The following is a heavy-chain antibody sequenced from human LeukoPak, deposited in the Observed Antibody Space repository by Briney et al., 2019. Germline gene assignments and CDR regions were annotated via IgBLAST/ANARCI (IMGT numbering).Heavy chain of an antibody. CDR3: ARGPGVCSGGSCYHQDY. CDR2: ISSSSSTI. D-gene: IGHD2-15*01. CDR1: GFTFSSYS. V-gene: IGHV3-48*01. Sequence: HPGGSLRLSCAASGFTFSSYSMNWVRQAPGKGLEWVSYISSSSSTIYYADSVKGRFTISRDNAKNSLYLQMNSLRAEDTAVYYCARGPGVCSGGSCYHQDYWGQGTLVTVSS. J-gene: IGHJ4*02.